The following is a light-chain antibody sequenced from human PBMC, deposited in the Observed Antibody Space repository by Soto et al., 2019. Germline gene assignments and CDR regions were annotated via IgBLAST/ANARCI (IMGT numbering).Light chain of an antibody. CDR1: QSISSW. Sequence: DIQMTQSPSTLSASVGDRVTLTCRASQSISSWLAWYQQKPGKAPKLLIYKASSLASGVPSRFSGSGSGTECTLTISSLQPDDCATDYCQQYNSYPLSFGGGTKVEIK. CDR2: KAS. V-gene: IGKV1-5*03. J-gene: IGKJ4*02. CDR3: QQYNSYPLS.